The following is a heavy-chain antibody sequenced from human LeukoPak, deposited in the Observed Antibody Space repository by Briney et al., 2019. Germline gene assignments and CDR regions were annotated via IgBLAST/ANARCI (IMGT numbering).Heavy chain of an antibody. CDR3: ARDSSVDFWSGYYSGTPLDY. V-gene: IGHV1-46*01. J-gene: IGHJ4*02. CDR1: GYTFTSYY. D-gene: IGHD3-3*01. CDR2: INPSGGST. Sequence: ASVKVSCKASGYTFTSYYMHWVRQAPGQGLEWMGIINPSGGSTSYAQKFQGRVTMTRDTSTSTVYMELSSLRSEDTVVYYCARDSSVDFWSGYYSGTPLDYWGQGTLVTVSS.